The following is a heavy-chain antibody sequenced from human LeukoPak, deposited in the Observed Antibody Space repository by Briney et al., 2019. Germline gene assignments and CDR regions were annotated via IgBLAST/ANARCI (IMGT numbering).Heavy chain of an antibody. D-gene: IGHD5-12*01. CDR1: GYIFTSYW. J-gene: IGHJ4*02. CDR3: ARRSGYDHFDY. V-gene: IGHV5-51*01. Sequence: GESLKISCKGSGYIFTSYWIGWGRQMPGKGLEGMGTIYPGDSDTRYSLSFQGQVTISADKSISTAYLQWSSLKASDTAMYYRARRSGYDHFDYWGQGTLVTVSS. CDR2: IYPGDSDT.